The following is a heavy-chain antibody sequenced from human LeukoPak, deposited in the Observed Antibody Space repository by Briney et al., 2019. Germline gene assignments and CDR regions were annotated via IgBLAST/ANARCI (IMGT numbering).Heavy chain of an antibody. CDR2: IYYSGST. V-gene: IGHV4-59*08. J-gene: IGHJ6*03. D-gene: IGHD6-13*01. Sequence: SETLSLTCTVSGGSISSYYWSWIRQPPGKGLEWIGYIYYSGSTNYNPSLKSRVTISVDTSKNQFSLKLSSVTAADTAVYYCARLLRYSSSHYYYCYMDVWGKGTTVTVYS. CDR3: ARLLRYSSSHYYYCYMDV. CDR1: GGSISSYY.